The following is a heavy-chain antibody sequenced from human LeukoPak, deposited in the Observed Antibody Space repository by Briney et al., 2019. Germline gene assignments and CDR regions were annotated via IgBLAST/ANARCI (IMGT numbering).Heavy chain of an antibody. V-gene: IGHV3-23*01. CDR3: AKDLAVAGTGGGFYY. J-gene: IGHJ4*02. CDR1: GFTFSLEA. Sequence: GGALRLSCAASGFTFSLEAMSWVRQAPGKGLEWVSRMSGTGDNTHYADSVKGRFTISRDTSQSKLYLQMNSLRVEDTALYFCAKDLAVAGTGGGFYYWGQGTLVTVSS. D-gene: IGHD6-19*01. CDR2: MSGTGDNT.